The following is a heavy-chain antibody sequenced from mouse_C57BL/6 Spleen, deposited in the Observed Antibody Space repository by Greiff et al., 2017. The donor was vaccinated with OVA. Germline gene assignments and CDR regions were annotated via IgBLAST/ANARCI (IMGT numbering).Heavy chain of an antibody. J-gene: IGHJ1*03. V-gene: IGHV1-55*01. CDR3: TREGDYGRGHFDV. Sequence: VQLQQPGAELVKPGASVKMSCKASGYTFTSYWITWVKQRPGQGLEWIGDIYPGSGSTNYTEKFKGKATLTVDTSSSTAYMQLSSLTSEDSAVYYCTREGDYGRGHFDVWGTGTTVTVSS. CDR2: IYPGSGST. D-gene: IGHD1-1*01. CDR1: GYTFTSYW.